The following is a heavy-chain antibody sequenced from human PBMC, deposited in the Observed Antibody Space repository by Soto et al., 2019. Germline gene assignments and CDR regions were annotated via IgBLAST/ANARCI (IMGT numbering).Heavy chain of an antibody. CDR2: ISNSGYN. J-gene: IGHJ6*02. Sequence: QVQLQASGPGLVRPSETLSLTCTFSGGSFSSISNHYCSWIRQPPGKGLEWIGYISNSGYNRYHPAIRSRLSISVDTSKNHVSLNLAAVTAADTAGYYCTTQGVGALHGLVDGWGPGTTVTVSS. CDR3: TTQGVGALHGLVDG. V-gene: IGHV4-4*09. D-gene: IGHD3-10*01. CDR1: GGSFSSISNHY.